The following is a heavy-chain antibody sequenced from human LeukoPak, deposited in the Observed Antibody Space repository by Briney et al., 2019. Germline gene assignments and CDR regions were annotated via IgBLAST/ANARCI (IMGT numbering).Heavy chain of an antibody. V-gene: IGHV1-69*13. Sequence: GASVKVSCKASGGTFSSYAISWVRQAPGQGLEWMGGVIPIFGTANYAQKFQGRVTITADESTSTAYMELSSLRSEDTAVYYCASLWQWLPRGAFDIWGQGTMVTVSS. J-gene: IGHJ3*02. CDR3: ASLWQWLPRGAFDI. D-gene: IGHD6-19*01. CDR1: GGTFSSYA. CDR2: VIPIFGTA.